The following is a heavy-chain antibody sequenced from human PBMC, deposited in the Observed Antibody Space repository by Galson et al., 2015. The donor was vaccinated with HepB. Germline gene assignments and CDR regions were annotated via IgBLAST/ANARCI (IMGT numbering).Heavy chain of an antibody. CDR1: GFTFSDYY. D-gene: IGHD5-18*01. V-gene: IGHV3-11*06. J-gene: IGHJ4*02. CDR2: ISSSSSYT. CDR3: ARFVGENTAMVGHFDY. Sequence: SLRLSCAASGFTFSDYYMSWIRQAPGKGLEWVSYISSSSSYTNYADSVKGRFTISRDNAKNSLYLQMNSLRAEDTAVYYCARFVGENTAMVGHFDYWGQGTLVTVSS.